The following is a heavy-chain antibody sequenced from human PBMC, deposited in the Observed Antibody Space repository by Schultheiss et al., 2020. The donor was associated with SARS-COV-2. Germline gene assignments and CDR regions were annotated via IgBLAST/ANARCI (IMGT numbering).Heavy chain of an antibody. CDR2: INSDGSAS. CDR3: ARARAEQHLPFSWGPIPHPTTWFDP. D-gene: IGHD6-13*01. Sequence: GGSLRLSCAASGFTFSSYWMHWVRQIPGKGLVWVSRINSDGSASSYADSVQGRFTVSRDNAGNTLYLQMNNLRVEDTAIYYCARARAEQHLPFSWGPIPHPTTWFDPWGQGTLVTVSS. CDR1: GFTFSSYW. J-gene: IGHJ5*02. V-gene: IGHV3-74*01.